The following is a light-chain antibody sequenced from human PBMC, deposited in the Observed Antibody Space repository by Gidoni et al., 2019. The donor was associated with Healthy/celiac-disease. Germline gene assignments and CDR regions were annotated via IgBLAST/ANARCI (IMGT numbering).Light chain of an antibody. Sequence: DIVMTQSPDSLAVSLGERATINCKSSQSVLYSSNNKNYLAWYQQKQGQPPKLLIYWASTREAGVPDRFSGSGSGTDFTLTISSLQAEDVEVYYCQQYYSTPPTFGPGTKVDIK. CDR2: WAS. V-gene: IGKV4-1*01. CDR1: QSVLYSSNNKNY. CDR3: QQYYSTPPT. J-gene: IGKJ3*01.